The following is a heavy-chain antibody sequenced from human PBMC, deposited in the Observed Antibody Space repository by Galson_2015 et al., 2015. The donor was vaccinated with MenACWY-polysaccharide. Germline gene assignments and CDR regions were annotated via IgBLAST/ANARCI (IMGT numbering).Heavy chain of an antibody. D-gene: IGHD3-3*01. CDR1: GYSFSNYW. CDR2: IYSSDSDT. CDR3: ARVRGYYSADY. J-gene: IGHJ4*02. V-gene: IGHV5-51*01. Sequence: QSGAEVKKPGESLQISCKGSGYSFSNYWIGWVRQMPGKGLEWMGIIYSSDSDTRYSPSFQGQVSISVDKSISTAYLQWSSLKASDTAMYYCARVRGYYSADYWGQGTLVTVSS.